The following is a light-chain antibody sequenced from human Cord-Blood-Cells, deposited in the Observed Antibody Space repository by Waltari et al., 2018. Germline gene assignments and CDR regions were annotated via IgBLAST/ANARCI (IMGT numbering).Light chain of an antibody. CDR2: AAS. CDR1: QGISIW. J-gene: IGKJ2*01. CDR3: QQANSFPYT. V-gene: IGKV1-12*01. Sequence: DIQMTQPPSPVSASVGARVTITCRPSQGISIWLAWYQQKPGKAPKLLIYAASSLQSGVPSRFSGSGSGTEFTLTISSLQPEDFATYYCQQANSFPYTFGQGTKLEIK.